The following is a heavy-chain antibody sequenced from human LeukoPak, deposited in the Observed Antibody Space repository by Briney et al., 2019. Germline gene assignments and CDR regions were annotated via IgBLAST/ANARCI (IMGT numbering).Heavy chain of an antibody. D-gene: IGHD4-17*01. CDR2: IIPIFGTA. CDR3: AREVTTVTTLIPRDDAFDI. J-gene: IGHJ3*02. CDR1: GGTFSSYA. Sequence: GASAKVSCKASGGTFSSYAISWVRQAPGQGLEWMGGIIPIFGTANYAQKFQGRVTITADESTSTAYMELSSLRSEDTAVYYCAREVTTVTTLIPRDDAFDIWGQGTMVTVSS. V-gene: IGHV1-69*13.